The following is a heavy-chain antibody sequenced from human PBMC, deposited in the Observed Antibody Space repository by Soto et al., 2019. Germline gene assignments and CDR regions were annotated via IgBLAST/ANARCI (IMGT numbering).Heavy chain of an antibody. V-gene: IGHV3-11*01. CDR2: ISSTGDSI. J-gene: IGHJ4*02. CDR3: VRGRSRLAYSFDY. CDR1: GFIFSDFY. D-gene: IGHD4-4*01. Sequence: PGGSLRLSCAASGFIFSDFYMNWIRQTLGRGLEWVSFISSTGDSIYYAESVEGRFTISRDNAEDSVYLQMNSLRTDDTAVYYCVRGRSRLAYSFDYWGQGTLVTVSS.